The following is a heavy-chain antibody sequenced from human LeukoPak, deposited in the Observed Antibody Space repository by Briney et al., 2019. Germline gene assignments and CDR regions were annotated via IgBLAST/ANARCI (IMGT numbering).Heavy chain of an antibody. CDR1: GGSVSSGGYY. V-gene: IGHV4-31*03. CDR3: ASEGDYYDSSGYYIFDY. J-gene: IGHJ4*02. Sequence: SQTLSLTCTVSGGSVSSGGYYWSWIRQHPGKGLEWIGYIYYSGNTYYNPSLKSRVTISVDTSKNQFSLKLSSVTAADTAVYYCASEGDYYDSSGYYIFDYWGQGTLVTVSS. D-gene: IGHD3-22*01. CDR2: IYYSGNT.